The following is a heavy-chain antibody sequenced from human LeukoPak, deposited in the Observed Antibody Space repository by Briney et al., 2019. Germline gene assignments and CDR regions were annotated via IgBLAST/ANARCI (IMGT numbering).Heavy chain of an antibody. J-gene: IGHJ4*02. V-gene: IGHV3-48*04. CDR2: ITSSGSSI. D-gene: IGHD2-2*01. CDR3: ARGTSLDY. CDR1: EFTFSSYG. Sequence: PGGSLRLSCAASEFTFSSYGMHWVRQAPGQGLEWVSFITSSGSSIQYADSVKGRFTMSRDNAKNSLYLQMNSLRVEDTAVYYCARGTSLDYWGQGTLVTVSS.